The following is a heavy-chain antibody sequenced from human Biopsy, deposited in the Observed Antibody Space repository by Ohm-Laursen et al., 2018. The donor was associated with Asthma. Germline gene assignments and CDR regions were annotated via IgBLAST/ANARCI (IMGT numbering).Heavy chain of an antibody. D-gene: IGHD5-12*01. Sequence: SLRLSCTASGFMFRSFGMHWVRQAPGKGLEWVAVISYDGNHKFYEDSVEGRFTISRDNSKNTLYLQMNSLRTEDTAVYYCAKRRGYSGHDNDYWGQGTLVIVPS. V-gene: IGHV3-30*18. CDR3: AKRRGYSGHDNDY. J-gene: IGHJ4*02. CDR1: GFMFRSFG. CDR2: ISYDGNHK.